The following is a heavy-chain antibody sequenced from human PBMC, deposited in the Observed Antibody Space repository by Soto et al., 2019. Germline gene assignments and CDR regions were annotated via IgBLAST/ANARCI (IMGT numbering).Heavy chain of an antibody. CDR2: ISWDSGDI. D-gene: IGHD2-2*03. Sequence: EVQLVESGGGSVQPGRSLRLSCEASGFSFDDYGMRWVRQGPGKGLEWVSGISWDSGDIYYVDSVKGRFTISRDNAKKSLYLQMNSLRTEDTALYYCARDNDLDRDGPFDYWGQGILVTVSS. CDR1: GFSFDDYG. J-gene: IGHJ4*02. CDR3: ARDNDLDRDGPFDY. V-gene: IGHV3-9*01.